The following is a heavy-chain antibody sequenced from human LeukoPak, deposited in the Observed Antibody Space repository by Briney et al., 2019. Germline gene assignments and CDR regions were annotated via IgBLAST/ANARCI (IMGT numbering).Heavy chain of an antibody. CDR2: IWYDGSNK. CDR3: ARGYGGSYYPDY. CDR1: GFTFSSYG. Sequence: GRSLRLSCAASGFTFSSYGMHWVRQAPGKGLEWVAVIWYDGSNKYYADSVKGRFTISRDNSKNTLYLQMNSLRAEDTAVYYCARGYGGSYYPDYWGQGTLVIVSS. J-gene: IGHJ4*02. V-gene: IGHV3-33*01. D-gene: IGHD1-26*01.